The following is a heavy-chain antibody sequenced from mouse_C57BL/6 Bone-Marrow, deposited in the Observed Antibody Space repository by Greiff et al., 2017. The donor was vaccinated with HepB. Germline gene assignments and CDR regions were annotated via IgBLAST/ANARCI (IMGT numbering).Heavy chain of an antibody. CDR3: ARDAPMVGYFDY. Sequence: EVKVVESGGGLVQSGRSLRLSCATSGFTFSDFYMEWVRQAPGKGLEWIAASRNKANDYTTEYSASVKGRFIVSRDTSQSILYLQMNALRAEDTAMYYCARDAPMVGYFDYWGQGTTLTVSS. V-gene: IGHV7-1*01. CDR1: GFTFSDFY. CDR2: SRNKANDYTT. J-gene: IGHJ2*01. D-gene: IGHD2-2*01.